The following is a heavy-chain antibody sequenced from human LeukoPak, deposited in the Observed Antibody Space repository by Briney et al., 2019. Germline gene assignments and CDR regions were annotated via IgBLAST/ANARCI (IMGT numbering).Heavy chain of an antibody. J-gene: IGHJ3*02. CDR1: GYTFTANY. Sequence: ASVKVSCKASGYTFTANYMHWVRQAPGQGLEWMGWINHNSGGTKYAQNFQCRVTMTRDTSISTAYMELSGLRSDDTAVYYCARDRGGDAFDIWGQGTMVTVSS. CDR3: ARDRGGDAFDI. CDR2: INHNSGGT. V-gene: IGHV1-2*02. D-gene: IGHD3-10*01.